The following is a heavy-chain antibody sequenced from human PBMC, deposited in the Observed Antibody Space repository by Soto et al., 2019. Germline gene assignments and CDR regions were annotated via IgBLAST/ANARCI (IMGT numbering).Heavy chain of an antibody. V-gene: IGHV3-21*01. Sequence: GGSLRLSCAASGFTFSSYSTNWVRQAPGKGLEWVSSISSSSSYIYYADSVKGRFTISRDNAKNSLYLQMNSLRAEDTAVYYCAREPVDTAMVTHWFDPWGQGTLVTVSS. J-gene: IGHJ5*02. D-gene: IGHD5-18*01. CDR2: ISSSSSYI. CDR3: AREPVDTAMVTHWFDP. CDR1: GFTFSSYS.